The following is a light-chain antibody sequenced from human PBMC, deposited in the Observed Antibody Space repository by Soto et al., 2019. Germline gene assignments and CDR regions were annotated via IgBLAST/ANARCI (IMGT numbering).Light chain of an antibody. CDR1: SSDVGSYNL. V-gene: IGLV2-23*02. CDR2: EVS. CDR3: CSYAGSSTPLI. Sequence: QSALTQAASVSGSPGQSITISCTGTSSDVGSYNLVSWYQQHPGKAPKLMIYEVSKRPSGVSNRFSGSKSGNTASLTISGXXXXDEADYYCCSYAGSSTPLIFGTGTKVTVL. J-gene: IGLJ1*01.